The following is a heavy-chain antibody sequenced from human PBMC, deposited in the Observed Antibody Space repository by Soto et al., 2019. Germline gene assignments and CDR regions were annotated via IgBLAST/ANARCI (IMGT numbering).Heavy chain of an antibody. CDR1: GYTFTYRY. CDR2: ITPFNGNT. CDR3: ARFGNRGWFDP. Sequence: SVKVSCKASGYTFTYRYLHWVRQAPGQALEWMGWITPFNGNTNYAQKFQDRVTITRDRSTSTAYMELSSLRSEDTAMYYCARFGNRGWFDPWGQGTLVTVSS. V-gene: IGHV1-45*02. J-gene: IGHJ5*02.